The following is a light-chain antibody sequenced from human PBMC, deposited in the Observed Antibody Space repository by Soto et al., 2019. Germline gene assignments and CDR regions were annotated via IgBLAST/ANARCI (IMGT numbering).Light chain of an antibody. CDR2: GAS. CDR1: ESVSNN. CDR3: QQYNKWPLT. Sequence: EIVLTQSPATLSVSQGERATLSCRASESVSNNLAWYQQKPGQAPRLLIFGASARATGIPARFSGSVSGTEFTLTISSLQSEDFAVYYCQQYNKWPLTFGGGTKVEIK. J-gene: IGKJ4*01. V-gene: IGKV3-15*01.